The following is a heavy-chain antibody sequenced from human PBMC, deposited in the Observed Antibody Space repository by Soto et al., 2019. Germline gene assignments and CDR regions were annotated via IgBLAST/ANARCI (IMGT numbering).Heavy chain of an antibody. V-gene: IGHV4-30-4*01. D-gene: IGHD2-8*01. J-gene: IGHJ4*02. Sequence: PSETLSLTCTVSGGSISSGDYYWSWIRQPPGKGLEWIGYIYYSGSTYYNPSLKSRVTISVDTSKNQFSLKLSSVTAADTAVYYCARVSYCANGVCYYFDYWGQGTLVTVSS. CDR2: IYYSGST. CDR1: GGSISSGDYY. CDR3: ARVSYCANGVCYYFDY.